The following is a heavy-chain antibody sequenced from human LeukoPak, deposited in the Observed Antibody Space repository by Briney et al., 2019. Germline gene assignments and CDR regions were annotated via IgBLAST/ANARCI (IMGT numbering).Heavy chain of an antibody. D-gene: IGHD4-11*01. Sequence: PGGSLRLSCAASGFTFSTYGMSWVRQAPGKGLEWVANIKQDGSEKYYVDSVKGRFTISRDNAKNSLYLQMNSLRAEDTAVYYCARGIDYSNHWGQGTLVTVSS. CDR1: GFTFSTYG. CDR3: ARGIDYSNH. CDR2: IKQDGSEK. J-gene: IGHJ5*02. V-gene: IGHV3-7*01.